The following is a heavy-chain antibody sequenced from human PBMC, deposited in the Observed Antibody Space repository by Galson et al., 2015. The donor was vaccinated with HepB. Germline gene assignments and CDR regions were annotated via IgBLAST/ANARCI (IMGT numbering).Heavy chain of an antibody. Sequence: SVKVSCKASGYTFTSYYTHWVRQAPGQGLEWMGGIIPIFASANYAQKFQGRVTITADGSTRTTYMELSSLRSEDTAVYYCARQYDASGYYAYWGQGTLVTVSS. CDR1: GYTFTSYY. CDR2: IIPIFASA. J-gene: IGHJ4*02. V-gene: IGHV1-69*13. D-gene: IGHD3-22*01. CDR3: ARQYDASGYYAY.